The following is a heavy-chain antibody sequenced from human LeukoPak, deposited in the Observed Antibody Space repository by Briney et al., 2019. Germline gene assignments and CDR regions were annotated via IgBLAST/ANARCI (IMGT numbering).Heavy chain of an antibody. CDR3: ARAGYDTSGFWYFDL. D-gene: IGHD3-22*01. V-gene: IGHV4-59*01. CDR2: MYYSGST. J-gene: IGHJ2*01. CDR1: GGSISNYY. Sequence: SETLSLTCSVSGGSISNYYWSWIRQPPGKGLEWIGSMYYSGSTNYNPSLKSRATISEDTSKKQFSLKLSSVTAADTAVYYCARAGYDTSGFWYFDLWGRGPLVTVSS.